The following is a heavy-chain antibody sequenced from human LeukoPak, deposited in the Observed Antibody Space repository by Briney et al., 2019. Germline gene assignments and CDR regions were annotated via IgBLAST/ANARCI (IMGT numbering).Heavy chain of an antibody. Sequence: GALRLSCAASGFIFSTYGMHWVRQAPGKGLEWVAVISYDGSNRYYADSVKGRFTISRDNSKNALYLQMNSLRAEDTAVYYCAKDQWACSSTSCPRAFDYWGQGTLVTVSS. J-gene: IGHJ4*02. CDR3: AKDQWACSSTSCPRAFDY. CDR2: ISYDGSNR. D-gene: IGHD2-2*01. CDR1: GFIFSTYG. V-gene: IGHV3-30*18.